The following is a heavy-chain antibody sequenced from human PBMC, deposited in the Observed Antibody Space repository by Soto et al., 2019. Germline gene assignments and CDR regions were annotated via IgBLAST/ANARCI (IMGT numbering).Heavy chain of an antibody. D-gene: IGHD4-17*01. V-gene: IGHV4-31*03. Sequence: QVQLQESGPGLVKPSQTLSLTCTVSGGSISNGGYYWSWIRQHPGKGLEWIGYIYYSGSTYYNPSLESRVTISVDTSKNQFSLKLSSVTAADTAVYYCARDRGDNYYYYYGMDVWGQGTTVTVSS. J-gene: IGHJ6*02. CDR3: ARDRGDNYYYYYGMDV. CDR2: IYYSGST. CDR1: GGSISNGGYY.